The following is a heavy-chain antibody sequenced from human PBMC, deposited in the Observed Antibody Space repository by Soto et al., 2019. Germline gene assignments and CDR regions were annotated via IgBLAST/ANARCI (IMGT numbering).Heavy chain of an antibody. D-gene: IGHD3-22*01. Sequence: PGGSLRLSCAASRLTFSSYVVNWARKAPGKGLEWVSAISGSGGSTYYADSVKGRFTISRDNSKNTLYLQMNSLRAEDTAVYYCAKDYYYDSSGPRSFDYWGQGTLVTVSS. V-gene: IGHV3-23*01. CDR3: AKDYYYDSSGPRSFDY. CDR1: RLTFSSYV. CDR2: ISGSGGST. J-gene: IGHJ4*02.